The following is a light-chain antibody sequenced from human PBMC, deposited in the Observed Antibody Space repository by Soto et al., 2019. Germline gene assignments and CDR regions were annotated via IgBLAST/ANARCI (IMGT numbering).Light chain of an antibody. V-gene: IGLV2-14*01. CDR3: TSYTTSSTLRHV. CDR2: DVS. CDR1: NSDVGAYNY. Sequence: QSALTQPASVSGSLGQSITISCTGTNSDVGAYNYVSWFRQYPGTAPKLVIYDVSNRPSGVSSRFSGSKSGNATSLTISGLQSEDEADYYCTSYTTSSTLRHVFGTGTKVTVL. J-gene: IGLJ1*01.